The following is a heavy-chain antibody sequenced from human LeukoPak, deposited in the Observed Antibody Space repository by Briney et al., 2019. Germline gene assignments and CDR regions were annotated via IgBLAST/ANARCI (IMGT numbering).Heavy chain of an antibody. D-gene: IGHD3-9*01. CDR1: GGSISSSSYY. J-gene: IGHJ5*02. Sequence: TSETLSLTCTVSGGSISSSSYYWGWIRQPPGKGLEWIGSIYYSGSTYYNPSLKSRVTISVDTSKNQFSLKLSSVTAADTAVYYCASRITIFERRPAAPFDPWGQGTPVTVSS. CDR3: ASRITIFERRPAAPFDP. CDR2: IYYSGST. V-gene: IGHV4-39*01.